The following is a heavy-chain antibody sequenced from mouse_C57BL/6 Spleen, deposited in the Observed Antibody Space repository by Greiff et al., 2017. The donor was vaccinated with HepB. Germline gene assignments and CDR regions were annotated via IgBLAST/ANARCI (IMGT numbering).Heavy chain of an antibody. Sequence: EVQLVESGGGLVKPGGSLKLSCAASGFTFSSYAMSWVRQTPEKRLEWVATISDGGSYTYYPDNVKGRITISRDNAKNNLYLQMSHLKSEDTAMYYCARDNDRFAYWGQGTLVTVSA. CDR3: ARDNDRFAY. CDR1: GFTFSSYA. J-gene: IGHJ3*01. D-gene: IGHD2-12*01. CDR2: ISDGGSYT. V-gene: IGHV5-4*01.